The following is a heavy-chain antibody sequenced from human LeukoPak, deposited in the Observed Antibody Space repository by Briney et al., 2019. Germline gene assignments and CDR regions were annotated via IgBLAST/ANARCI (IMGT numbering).Heavy chain of an antibody. CDR3: ARDLEA. CDR2: IYSDGST. Sequence: GGSLRLSCAASGFTVSSNYMSWVRRAPGKGLEWLSLIYSDGSTYYADSVKGRFTISRHNSKNTLYLQMNSLRAEDTAMYYCARDLEAWGQGTMVTVSS. CDR1: GFTVSSNY. J-gene: IGHJ3*01. V-gene: IGHV3-53*04.